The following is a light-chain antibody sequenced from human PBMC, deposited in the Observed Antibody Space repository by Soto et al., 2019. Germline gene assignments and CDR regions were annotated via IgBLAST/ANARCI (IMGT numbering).Light chain of an antibody. V-gene: IGLV2-8*01. CDR2: EVN. CDR3: TSYAGRNKIVV. CDR1: SSDVGGYNY. Sequence: QSVLTQPPSASGSPGQSVTISCTGTSSDVGGYNYVSWYQQHPGKAPKLMIYEVNKRPAGVPDRFSGSKSGNTASLTVSGLQAEDEADYYRTSYAGRNKIVVFGGGTNLYVL. J-gene: IGLJ2*01.